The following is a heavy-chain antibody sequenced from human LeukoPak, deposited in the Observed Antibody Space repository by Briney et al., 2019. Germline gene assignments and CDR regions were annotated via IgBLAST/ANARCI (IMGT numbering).Heavy chain of an antibody. D-gene: IGHD3-22*01. V-gene: IGHV1-69*06. CDR3: ARGRITMIAFDY. Sequence: ASVKVSCKASGYTLTSYGISWVRQAPGQGLEWMGGIIPIFGTANYAQKFQGRVTITADKSTSTAYMELSSLRSEDTAVYYCARGRITMIAFDYWGQGTLVTVSS. CDR1: GYTLTSYG. J-gene: IGHJ4*02. CDR2: IIPIFGTA.